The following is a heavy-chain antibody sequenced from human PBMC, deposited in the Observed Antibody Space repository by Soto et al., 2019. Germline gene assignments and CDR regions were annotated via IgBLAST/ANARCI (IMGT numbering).Heavy chain of an antibody. V-gene: IGHV4-30-4*01. CDR2: YHSGGST. J-gene: IGHJ6*02. Sequence: QVQLQESGSGLVKPSQSLSLTCTVSGVSLNTADTWWSWIRQSPGKGLEFIGYYHSGGSTYYDAYFRSRVIISEDKSNSQFSLKFSSVTVADPAVYFCVRSRQMESGNDYGLDVWGQGTTVTVSS. CDR1: GVSLNTADTW. D-gene: IGHD1-1*01. CDR3: VRSRQMESGNDYGLDV.